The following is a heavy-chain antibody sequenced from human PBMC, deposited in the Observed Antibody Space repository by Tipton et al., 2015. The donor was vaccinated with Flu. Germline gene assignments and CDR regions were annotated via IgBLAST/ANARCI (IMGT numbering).Heavy chain of an antibody. Sequence: TLSLTCAVSGYSISSGYYWGWIRQPPGKGLEWIGTFGTMSHSGRTYCNPSLKNRVTISVDTSKNQFSLRLTSVTAADTAVYYCARHQSSSRLPFDYWDQGTLVTVSS. D-gene: IGHD6-6*01. CDR2: FGTMSHSGRT. V-gene: IGHV4-38-2*01. J-gene: IGHJ4*02. CDR3: ARHQSSSRLPFDY. CDR1: GYSISSGYY.